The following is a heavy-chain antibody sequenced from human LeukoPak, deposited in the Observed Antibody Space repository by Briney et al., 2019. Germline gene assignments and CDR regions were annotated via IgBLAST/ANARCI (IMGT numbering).Heavy chain of an antibody. Sequence: GSSVKVSCKASGGTFSSYAISWVRQAPGQGLEWMGGIIPIFGTANYAQKFQGGVTITADESTSTAYMELSSLRSEDTAVYYCARGPSGGGYSPVDYWGQGTLVTVSS. CDR2: IIPIFGTA. CDR3: ARGPSGGGYSPVDY. V-gene: IGHV1-69*01. D-gene: IGHD3-22*01. CDR1: GGTFSSYA. J-gene: IGHJ4*02.